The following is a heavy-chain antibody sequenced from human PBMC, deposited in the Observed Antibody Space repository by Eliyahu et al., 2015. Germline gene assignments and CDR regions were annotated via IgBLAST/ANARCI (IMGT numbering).Heavy chain of an antibody. CDR1: GXVFSSXA. D-gene: IGHD3-16*02. CDR2: ISTGRGRP. J-gene: IGHJ4*02. Sequence: VQLLESGGGLVQXGKSLRLSCAASGXVFSSXAISWARQTPGKGLEWVXTISTGRGRPYYANSVKGRFTISRDNSKNTLFLQMNSLRTDDTATYYCFVSVYWGQGTLVTVSS. V-gene: IGHV3-23*01. CDR3: FVSVY.